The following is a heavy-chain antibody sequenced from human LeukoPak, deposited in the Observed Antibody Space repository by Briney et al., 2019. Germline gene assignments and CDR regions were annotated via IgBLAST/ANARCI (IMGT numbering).Heavy chain of an antibody. J-gene: IGHJ4*02. CDR2: ISSNGVTT. CDR1: GFTFSSYA. CDR3: ARDGANSGYDPFDC. V-gene: IGHV3-64*01. D-gene: IGHD5-12*01. Sequence: GGSLRLSCAASGFTFSSYAMHWVGKAQGRGLEMFSTISSNGVTTYYANSVKDRFTISRDNSKNTLYLQMGSLTSEDMAVYYCARDGANSGYDPFDCWGQGTLVTVSS.